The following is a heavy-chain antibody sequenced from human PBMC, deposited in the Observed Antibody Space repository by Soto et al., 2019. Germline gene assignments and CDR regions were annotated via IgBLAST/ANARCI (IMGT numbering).Heavy chain of an antibody. V-gene: IGHV3-21*01. D-gene: IGHD3-3*01. J-gene: IGHJ3*02. CDR1: GFTFSSYS. Sequence: EVQLVESGGGLVKPGGSLRLSCAASGFTFSSYSMNWVRQAPGKGLEWVSSISSRSSYIYYADSVKGRFTISRDDAKSSLYLQMNSLRAEDTAVYYCASEYDFWSGYYPPAFDIWGQGTMVTVSS. CDR2: ISSRSSYI. CDR3: ASEYDFWSGYYPPAFDI.